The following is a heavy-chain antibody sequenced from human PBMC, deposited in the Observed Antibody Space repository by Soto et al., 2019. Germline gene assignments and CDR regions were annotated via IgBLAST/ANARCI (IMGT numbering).Heavy chain of an antibody. J-gene: IGHJ6*02. CDR3: ARQAGGYCSSTRCSDPPKYYYDYGMDV. CDR2: IYTSGST. CDR1: GGSISSYY. D-gene: IGHD2-2*01. V-gene: IGHV4-4*07. Sequence: SETLSLTCTVSGGSISSYYWSWIRQPAGKGLEWIGRIYTSGSTNYNPSFKSRVTMSVDTSKHQFSLKLSSVTAADTAVYYCARQAGGYCSSTRCSDPPKYYYDYGMDVGCQGTTVSVSS.